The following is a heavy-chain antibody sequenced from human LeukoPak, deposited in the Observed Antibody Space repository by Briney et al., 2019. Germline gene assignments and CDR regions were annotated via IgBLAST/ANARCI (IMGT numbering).Heavy chain of an antibody. CDR2: ITPIFGAA. D-gene: IGHD3-22*01. Sequence: SVKVSCKASGGTFSSYPFTWVRQAPGQGLEWMGEITPIFGAANYAQTFQGRVTITADESTSTVFMELSSLRSDDTAVYYCARGDYYDSSGYPNFDYWGQGTLVTVSS. J-gene: IGHJ4*02. V-gene: IGHV1-69*13. CDR3: ARGDYYDSSGYPNFDY. CDR1: GGTFSSYP.